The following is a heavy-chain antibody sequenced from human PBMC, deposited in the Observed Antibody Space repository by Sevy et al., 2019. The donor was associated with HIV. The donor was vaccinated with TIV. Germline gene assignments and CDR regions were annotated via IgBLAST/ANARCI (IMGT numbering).Heavy chain of an antibody. CDR1: GFTFNTYG. V-gene: IGHV3-30*03. Sequence: GGSLRLSCAASGFTFNTYGMHWVRQAPGKGLEWVAVISYDESSAYYADSVKGRFTISRDNSKNTLYLQMNSLRAEDIAEYYCARDAGYTHNSKPDYWGQGTLVTVSS. J-gene: IGHJ4*02. CDR2: ISYDESSA. D-gene: IGHD1-1*01. CDR3: ARDAGYTHNSKPDY.